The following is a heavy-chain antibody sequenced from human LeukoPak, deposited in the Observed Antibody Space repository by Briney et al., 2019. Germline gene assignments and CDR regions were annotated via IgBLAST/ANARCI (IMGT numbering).Heavy chain of an antibody. J-gene: IGHJ4*02. CDR2: ISSSSNYI. D-gene: IGHD1-26*01. Sequence: GGSLRLSCAASGFTFSSYRMNWVRQAPGKGLEWVSSISSSSNYIYYAHSVKGRFTISRDNAKNSLYLQMNSLRAEDTAVYYCARIWEGGYWGQGTLVTVSS. V-gene: IGHV3-21*01. CDR3: ARIWEGGY. CDR1: GFTFSSYR.